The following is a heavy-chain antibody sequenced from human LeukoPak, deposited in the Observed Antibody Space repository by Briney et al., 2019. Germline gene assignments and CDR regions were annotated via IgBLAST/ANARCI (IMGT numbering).Heavy chain of an antibody. J-gene: IGHJ3*02. Sequence: SETLSLTCTVSGGSISSSSYYWSWIRQPPGKRLEWIGYIYYSGHTNYNPSLKSRVTISVDTSKNQFSLQLHSVTAADTAVYYCARDRDGYNGGAFDIWGQGTKVTVSS. CDR2: IYYSGHT. V-gene: IGHV4-61*01. CDR3: ARDRDGYNGGAFDI. CDR1: GGSISSSSYY. D-gene: IGHD5-24*01.